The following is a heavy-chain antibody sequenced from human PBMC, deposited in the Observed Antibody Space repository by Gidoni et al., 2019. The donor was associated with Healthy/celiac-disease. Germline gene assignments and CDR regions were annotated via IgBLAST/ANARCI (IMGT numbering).Heavy chain of an antibody. D-gene: IGHD2-21*02. Sequence: QVQLQESGPGLVKPSQTLSLTCTVSGGSISSGGYYWSWIRQHPGKGLEWIGYIHYSGSTYYNPSLKSRVTISVDTSKNQFSLKLSSVTAADTAVYYCARDNRYGGNSEAFDIWGQGTMVTVSS. J-gene: IGHJ3*02. CDR1: GGSISSGGYY. CDR2: IHYSGST. CDR3: ARDNRYGGNSEAFDI. V-gene: IGHV4-31*03.